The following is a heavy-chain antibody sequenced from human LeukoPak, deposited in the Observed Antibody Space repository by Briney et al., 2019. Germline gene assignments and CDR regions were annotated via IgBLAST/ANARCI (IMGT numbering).Heavy chain of an antibody. CDR1: GFTFDDYA. V-gene: IGHV3-9*01. CDR3: AKDSAVAGTDYYGMDV. J-gene: IGHJ6*02. CDR2: ISWNSGSI. D-gene: IGHD6-19*01. Sequence: GGSLRLSCAASGFTFDDYAMHWVRQAPGKGLEWVSGISWNSGSIGYADSVKGRFTISRDNAKNSLYLQMNSLRAEDTALYYCAKDSAVAGTDYYGMDVWGQGTTVTVSS.